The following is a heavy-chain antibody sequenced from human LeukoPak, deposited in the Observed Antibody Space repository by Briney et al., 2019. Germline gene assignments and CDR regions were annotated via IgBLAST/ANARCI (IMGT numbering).Heavy chain of an antibody. CDR1: GFTFSRYS. J-gene: IGHJ4*02. CDR2: ISSSSSYI. D-gene: IGHD6-19*01. V-gene: IGHV3-21*01. Sequence: GGSLRLSCAASGFTFSRYSMNWVRQAPGKGLEWVSSISSSSSYIYYADSVKGRFTISRDNAKNSLYLQMNSLRAEDTAVYYCARVQWLGLDYWGQGTLVTVSS. CDR3: ARVQWLGLDY.